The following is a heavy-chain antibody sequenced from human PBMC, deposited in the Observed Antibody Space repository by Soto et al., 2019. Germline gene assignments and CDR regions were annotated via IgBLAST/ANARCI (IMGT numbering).Heavy chain of an antibody. V-gene: IGHV4-31*03. CDR3: ALIPVDTYTMYWFHP. CDR1: GGSISSGGYY. D-gene: IGHD5-18*01. J-gene: IGHJ5*01. Sequence: SETLSLTCTVSGGSISSGGYYWSWIRQHPGKGLEWIGYIYYSGSTYYNPSLKSRVTISVDTSKNQFSLKLSSVTAADTAVDYGALIPVDTYTMYWFHPWGQTTLVTVSS. CDR2: IYYSGST.